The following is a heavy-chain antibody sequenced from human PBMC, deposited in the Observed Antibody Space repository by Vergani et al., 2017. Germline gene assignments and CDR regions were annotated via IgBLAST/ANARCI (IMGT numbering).Heavy chain of an antibody. CDR1: GGSISSSSYY. CDR2: IYDSGST. D-gene: IGHD3-16*01. V-gene: IGHV4-39*01. CDR3: ARRHQGERTFDY. Sequence: QLQLQESGPGLVKPSETLSLTCTVSGGSISSSSYYWGLIRQPPGKGLEWIGSIYDSGSTYYNPSLKSRVTISVDTSKNQFSLKLSSVTAADTAVYYCARRHQGERTFDYWGQGTLVTGSS. J-gene: IGHJ4*02.